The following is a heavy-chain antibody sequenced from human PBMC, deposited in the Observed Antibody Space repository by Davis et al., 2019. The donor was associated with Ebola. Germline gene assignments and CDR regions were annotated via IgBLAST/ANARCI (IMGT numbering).Heavy chain of an antibody. CDR1: GFATTSNY. V-gene: IGHV3-53*05. D-gene: IGHD4-17*01. CDR2: LYHGGAI. CDR3: AGRRYGDFTK. Sequence: GESLKISCAASGFATTSNYMTWVRQAPGKGLEWVSILYHGGAIHYADSVKGRFIVSRDNSQNTLVLQMNSLKIEDTAVYYCAGRRYGDFTKWGQGTLVTVSS. J-gene: IGHJ4*02.